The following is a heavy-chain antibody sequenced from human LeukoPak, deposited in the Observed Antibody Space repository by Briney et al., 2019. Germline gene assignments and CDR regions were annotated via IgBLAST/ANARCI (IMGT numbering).Heavy chain of an antibody. CDR3: AKDRYSGLNTIDY. CDR1: GVTFSSYS. V-gene: IGHV3-21*01. D-gene: IGHD6-13*01. CDR2: ISSSSSYI. J-gene: IGHJ4*02. Sequence: SGGSLRLSCAASGVTFSSYSMNWVRQAPGRGLEWVSSISSSSSYIYYADSVKGRFTISRDNAKNSLYLQMNSLRAEDTAVYYCAKDRYSGLNTIDYWGQGTLVTVSS.